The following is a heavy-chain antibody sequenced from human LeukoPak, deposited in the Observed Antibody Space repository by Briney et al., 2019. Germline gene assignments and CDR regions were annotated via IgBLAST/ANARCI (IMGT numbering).Heavy chain of an antibody. CDR2: IGGSGGNT. V-gene: IGHV3-23*01. CDR3: AKGQRSSVWSCTDY. Sequence: GGSLRLSCAASGFTFSSYAMSWVRQAPGKGLEWVSAIGGSGGNTYSADSVKGRFTISRDNSKNTLYLQMDSLRAEDTAVYYCAKGQRSSVWSCTDYWGQGTLVTVSS. D-gene: IGHD6-13*01. J-gene: IGHJ4*02. CDR1: GFTFSSYA.